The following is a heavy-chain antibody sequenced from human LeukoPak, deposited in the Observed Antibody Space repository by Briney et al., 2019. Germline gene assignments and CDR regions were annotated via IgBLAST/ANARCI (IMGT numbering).Heavy chain of an antibody. V-gene: IGHV1-2*02. CDR1: GYTFTGYY. CDR3: ARDGEHSSSDLNWFDP. J-gene: IGHJ5*02. CDR2: INPNSGGT. D-gene: IGHD6-13*01. Sequence: ASVKVSCKASGYTFTGYYMHWVRQAPGQGLEWMGWINPNSGGTNYAQKFQGRVTMTRDTSISTAYMELSRLRSDDTAVYYCARDGEHSSSDLNWFDPWGQGTLVTVSS.